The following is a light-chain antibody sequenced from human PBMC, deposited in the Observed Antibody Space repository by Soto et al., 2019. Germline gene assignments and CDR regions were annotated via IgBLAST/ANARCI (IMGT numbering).Light chain of an antibody. J-gene: IGLJ1*01. V-gene: IGLV2-8*01. CDR1: SSDVGGYDY. CDR3: KSYAGSNNYV. Sequence: QSVLTQPPSASGSPGQSVTISCTGTSSDVGGYDYVSWYQQHPGKAPKLMIYDVTKRPSGVPDRFPGSKSGNTASLTVSGLQAEDEADYYCKSYAGSNNYVFGTGTKVTVL. CDR2: DVT.